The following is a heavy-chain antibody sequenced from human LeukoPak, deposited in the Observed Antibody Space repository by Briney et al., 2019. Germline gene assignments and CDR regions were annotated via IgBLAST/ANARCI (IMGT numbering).Heavy chain of an antibody. V-gene: IGHV3-13*01. J-gene: IGHJ4*02. CDR1: GFTFSSYD. D-gene: IGHD1-1*01. CDR2: IGIAGDT. CDR3: ARDHQERGLDY. Sequence: GGSLRLSCAASGFTFSSYDKPWVRQATGKGLEWVSTIGIAGDTYCAGSVKGRFTISRENAKSSLYLQMNSLRAGDTAVYYCARDHQERGLDYWGQGTLVTVSS.